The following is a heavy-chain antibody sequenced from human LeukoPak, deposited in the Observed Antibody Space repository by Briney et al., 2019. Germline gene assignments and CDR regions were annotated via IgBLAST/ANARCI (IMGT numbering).Heavy chain of an antibody. CDR2: ITGSGGGT. CDR1: GFILRNYA. Sequence: QPGGSLRLSCAASGFILRNYAMNWVRQAPGKGPEWVSSITGSGGGTSYADSVKGRFTISRDNSKSTLYLQLNSLRAEDTAVYYCARGLGSYQWGQGTLVTVSS. J-gene: IGHJ4*02. CDR3: ARGLGSYQ. V-gene: IGHV3-23*01. D-gene: IGHD1-26*01.